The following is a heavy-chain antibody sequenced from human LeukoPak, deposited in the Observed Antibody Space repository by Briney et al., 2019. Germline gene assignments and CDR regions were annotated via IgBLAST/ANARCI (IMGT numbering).Heavy chain of an antibody. Sequence: GASVKVSCRASGYTFTTYHINWVRQATGQGLEWMGWMNPNSGDRGYAQKFQGRVTITTDTSIGTAYMELSSLRSEDTAVYFCARTTSFTASGYDYWGQGTLVTDSS. D-gene: IGHD6-25*01. CDR2: MNPNSGDR. V-gene: IGHV1-8*03. J-gene: IGHJ4*02. CDR1: GYTFTTYH. CDR3: ARTTSFTASGYDY.